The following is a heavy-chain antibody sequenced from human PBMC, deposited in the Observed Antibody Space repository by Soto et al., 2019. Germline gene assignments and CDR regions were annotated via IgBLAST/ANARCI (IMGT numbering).Heavy chain of an antibody. D-gene: IGHD3-10*01. CDR2: VYSSGST. CDR1: GGSMNTYY. CDR3: AGGGVRGVITRTRDYYGMDV. Sequence: SETLSLTCTVSGGSMNTYYWSWIRQPPRKGLQWIGYVYSSGSTKYNPSLKSRVTMSVDTSKNQFSLQLSSVTAADTAMYYCAGGGVRGVITRTRDYYGMDVWGQGTTVTVSS. J-gene: IGHJ6*02. V-gene: IGHV4-59*01.